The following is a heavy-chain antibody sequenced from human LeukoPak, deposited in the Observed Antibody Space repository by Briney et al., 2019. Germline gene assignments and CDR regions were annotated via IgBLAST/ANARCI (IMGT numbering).Heavy chain of an antibody. D-gene: IGHD3-22*01. CDR2: INPNSGGT. Sequence: ASVKVSCKAPGYTFTGYYMHWVRQAPGQGLEWMGWINPNSGGTNYAQKFQGRVTMTRDTSISTAYMELSRLRSDDTAVYYCARDSGPLLYYYDSSGYPTNYWGQGTLVTVSS. CDR3: ARDSGPLLYYYDSSGYPTNY. V-gene: IGHV1-2*02. CDR1: GYTFTGYY. J-gene: IGHJ4*02.